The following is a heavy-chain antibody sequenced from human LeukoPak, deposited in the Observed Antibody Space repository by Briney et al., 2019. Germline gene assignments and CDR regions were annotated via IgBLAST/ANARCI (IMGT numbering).Heavy chain of an antibody. CDR2: IRPDGSDK. V-gene: IGHV3-7*01. Sequence: GGSLRLSCTASGMTFSIYEMNWVRQAPGKGLEWVANIRPDGSDKYYVDSVKGRFTISRDNGQNSLYLQMSSLRAEDSAVFYCGRWGVNTGLDRWGQGTLVTVSS. J-gene: IGHJ5*02. CDR3: GRWGVNTGLDR. D-gene: IGHD3-10*01. CDR1: GMTFSIYE.